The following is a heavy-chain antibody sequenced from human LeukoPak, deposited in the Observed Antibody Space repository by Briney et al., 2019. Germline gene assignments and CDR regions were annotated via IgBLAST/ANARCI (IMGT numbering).Heavy chain of an antibody. CDR1: GGSIRSSGYY. CDR3: ARDAEYYYGSGSYSSGIDV. D-gene: IGHD3-10*01. CDR2: MYYSGST. J-gene: IGHJ6*02. Sequence: PSQTLSLTCTVSGGSIRSSGYYWGWVRQYPGKGLEWIGYMYYSGSTYYNPSLKSRATISADTSKNQFSLKLSSVTAADTAVYYCARDAEYYYGSGSYSSGIDVWGQGTTVTVSS. V-gene: IGHV4-31*03.